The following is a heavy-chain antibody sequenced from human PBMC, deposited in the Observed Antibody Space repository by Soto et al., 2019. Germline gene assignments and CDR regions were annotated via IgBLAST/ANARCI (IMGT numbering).Heavy chain of an antibody. D-gene: IGHD2-15*01. CDR3: VRASLVVAAATREDY. V-gene: IGHV3-74*01. Sequence: EVQLVESGGGLVQPGGSLRLSCAASGFTFSSYWMHWVRQAPGKGLVWVSRINSDGSSTSYADSVKGRFTISRDNAKNTLYLQMNSLRAEDKAVYYCVRASLVVAAATREDYCGQGTLVTVSS. CDR1: GFTFSSYW. J-gene: IGHJ4*02. CDR2: INSDGSST.